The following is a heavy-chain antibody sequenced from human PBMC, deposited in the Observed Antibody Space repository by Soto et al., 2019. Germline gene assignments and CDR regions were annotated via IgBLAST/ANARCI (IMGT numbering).Heavy chain of an antibody. CDR3: ARGGVVAASDY. CDR1: GYTFTSND. CDR2: MNPNSGNT. V-gene: IGHV1-8*01. Sequence: ASVKVSCKASGYTFTSNDINWARQANGQGLEWMGWMNPNSGNTGYAQKFQGRVTMTRNTSISTAYMELSSLRSEDTAVYYCARGGVVAASDYWGQGTLVTVSS. D-gene: IGHD2-15*01. J-gene: IGHJ4*02.